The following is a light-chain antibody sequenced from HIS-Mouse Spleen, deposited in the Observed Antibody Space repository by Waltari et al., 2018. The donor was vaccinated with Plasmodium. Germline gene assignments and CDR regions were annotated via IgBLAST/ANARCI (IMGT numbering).Light chain of an antibody. CDR1: QSNRSY. V-gene: IGKV1-39*01. J-gene: IGKJ1*01. Sequence: IQMTQSHSSLSASVGHRVTITCLASQSNRSYLNWYQQKPGKAPKLLIYAASSFQSGVPSRFSGSGSGTDFTLTISRLQPEDFATYYCQQSYSTWTFGQGTKVEIK. CDR3: QQSYSTWT. CDR2: AAS.